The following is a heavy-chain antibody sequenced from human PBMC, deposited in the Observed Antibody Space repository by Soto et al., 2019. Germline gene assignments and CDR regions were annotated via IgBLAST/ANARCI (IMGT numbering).Heavy chain of an antibody. CDR2: IIPMFGTA. D-gene: IGHD6-19*01. CDR3: ARPQGSGWRFNALDF. Sequence: WASVKVSCKASGGTFGRNAINWVRQAPGQGLEWMGGIIPMFGTANHAQKFRDRIVITADESTNTAYLELNSLRYEDTAIYYCARPQGSGWRFNALDFWGQGTVVTVSS. CDR1: GGTFGRNA. V-gene: IGHV1-69*13. J-gene: IGHJ3*01.